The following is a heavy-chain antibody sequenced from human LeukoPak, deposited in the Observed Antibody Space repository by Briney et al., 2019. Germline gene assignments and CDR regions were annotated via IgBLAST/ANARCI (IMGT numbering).Heavy chain of an antibody. V-gene: IGHV1-8*01. J-gene: IGHJ4*02. D-gene: IGHD6-13*01. CDR2: MSPNSGNT. CDR1: GYTFTSYD. Sequence: ASVKVSCKASGYTFTSYDINWVRQATGQGLEWMGWMSPNSGNTGYAQKFQGRVTMTRNTSISTAYMELSSLRSEDTAVYYCARVRGVYSSSWDRYYFDYWGQGTLVTVSS. CDR3: ARVRGVYSSSWDRYYFDY.